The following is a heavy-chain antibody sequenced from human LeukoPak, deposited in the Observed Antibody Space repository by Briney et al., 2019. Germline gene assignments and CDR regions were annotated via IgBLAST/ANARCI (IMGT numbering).Heavy chain of an antibody. CDR2: IIPIFGTA. V-gene: IGHV1-69*06. Sequence: SVKVSCKASGGTFSSYAISWGRQAPGQGLEWMGGIIPIFGTANYAQKFQGRVTITADKSTSIAYMELSSLRSEDTAVYYCARVRTYSSSWYSGWFDPWGQGTLVTVSS. CDR1: GGTFSSYA. CDR3: ARVRTYSSSWYSGWFDP. D-gene: IGHD6-13*01. J-gene: IGHJ5*02.